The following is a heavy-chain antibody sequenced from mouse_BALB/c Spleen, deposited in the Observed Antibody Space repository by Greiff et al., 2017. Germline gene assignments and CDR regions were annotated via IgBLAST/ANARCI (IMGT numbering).Heavy chain of an antibody. J-gene: IGHJ3*01. CDR3: VRAYYDYLAWFAY. V-gene: IGHV1-87*01. CDR2: IYPGDGDT. Sequence: QVQLQQSGAELARPGASVKLSCKASGYTFTSYWMQWVKQRPGQGLEWIGAIYPGDGDTRYTQKFKGKATLTADKSSSTAYMQLSSLASEDSAVYYCVRAYYDYLAWFAYWGQGTLVTVSA. CDR1: GYTFTSYW. D-gene: IGHD2-4*01.